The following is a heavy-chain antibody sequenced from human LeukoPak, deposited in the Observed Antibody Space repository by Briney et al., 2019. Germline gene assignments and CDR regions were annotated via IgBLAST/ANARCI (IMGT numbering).Heavy chain of an antibody. CDR3: ARDVGYRSSRGFDY. V-gene: IGHV3-33*01. CDR2: IWYDGSNE. J-gene: IGHJ4*02. Sequence: GESLKISCAASGFTFSTYVMHWVRQAPGKGLERVAVIWYDGSNEYYADSVKGRFTISRDNSKNTLYVQMNSLRAEDTAVYYCARDVGYRSSRGFDYWGQGTLVTVSS. CDR1: GFTFSTYV. D-gene: IGHD6-13*01.